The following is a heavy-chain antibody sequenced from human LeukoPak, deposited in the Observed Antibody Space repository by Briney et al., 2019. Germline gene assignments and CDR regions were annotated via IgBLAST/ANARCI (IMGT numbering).Heavy chain of an antibody. V-gene: IGHV3-7*03. CDR1: GFTFSSYW. CDR3: AKGPLSWNFPANWFDP. J-gene: IGHJ5*02. Sequence: GGSLRLSCAASGFTFSSYWMSWVRQAPGKGREWVANINQGANEKYYVDSVKGRFTISRDSSKNTLYLQLNSLRAEDTAVYYCAKGPLSWNFPANWFDPWGQGTLVTVSS. D-gene: IGHD1-7*01. CDR2: INQGANEK.